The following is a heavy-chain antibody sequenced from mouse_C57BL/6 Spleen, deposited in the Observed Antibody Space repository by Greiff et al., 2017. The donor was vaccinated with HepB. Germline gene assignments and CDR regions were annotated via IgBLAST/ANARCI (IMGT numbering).Heavy chain of an antibody. CDR3: ARLVSGGYFDV. J-gene: IGHJ1*03. CDR1: GYTFTDYY. CDR2: INPNNGGT. Sequence: EVQLQQSGPELVKPGASVKISCKASGYTFTDYYMNWVKQSHGKSLEWIGDINPNNGGTSYNQKFKGKATLTVDKSSSTAYMELRSLTSEDSAVYYCARLVSGGYFDVWGTGTTVTVSS. D-gene: IGHD1-1*02. V-gene: IGHV1-26*01.